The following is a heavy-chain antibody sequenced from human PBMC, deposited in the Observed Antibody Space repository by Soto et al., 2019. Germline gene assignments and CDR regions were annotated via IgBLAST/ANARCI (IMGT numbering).Heavy chain of an antibody. J-gene: IGHJ4*02. Sequence: QVQLQESGPGLVKPSETLSLTCTVSGDSISSSYWSWIRQPPGKGLEWIGYINYSGSTNYNPSLRSRVTISVDTSKKQFSLKLSSGTAADTAVYYCARGRGYTTYWGQGTLVTVSS. CDR3: ARGRGYTTY. CDR2: INYSGST. CDR1: GDSISSSY. D-gene: IGHD5-12*01. V-gene: IGHV4-59*12.